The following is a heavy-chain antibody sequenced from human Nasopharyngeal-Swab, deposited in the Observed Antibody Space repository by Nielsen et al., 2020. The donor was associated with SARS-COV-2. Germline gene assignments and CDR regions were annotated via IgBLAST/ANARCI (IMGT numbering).Heavy chain of an antibody. Sequence: GESLKISCAASGFTFSSYAMSWVRQAPGKGLEGVSSISGSGGNTYYADSVKGRFTISRDNSKNTLHLQMNSLRAEDTAVYYCAKHYGGNSRHFEYWGQGTLVTVSS. D-gene: IGHD4-23*01. CDR2: ISGSGGNT. J-gene: IGHJ4*02. V-gene: IGHV3-23*01. CDR1: GFTFSSYA. CDR3: AKHYGGNSRHFEY.